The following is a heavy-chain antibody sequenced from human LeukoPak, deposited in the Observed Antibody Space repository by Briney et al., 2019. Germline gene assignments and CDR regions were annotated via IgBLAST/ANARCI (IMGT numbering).Heavy chain of an antibody. CDR1: GYTFTGYY. D-gene: IGHD6-25*01. Sequence: ASVKVSCKASGYTFTGYYMHWVRQAPGQGLEWMGWINPNSGGTNYAQKFQGRVTMTRDTSISTAYMELSRLGSDDTAVYYCATSFDLTSDWGTVAHFDYWGQGTLVTVSS. J-gene: IGHJ4*02. CDR3: ATSFDLTSDWGTVAHFDY. CDR2: INPNSGGT. V-gene: IGHV1-2*02.